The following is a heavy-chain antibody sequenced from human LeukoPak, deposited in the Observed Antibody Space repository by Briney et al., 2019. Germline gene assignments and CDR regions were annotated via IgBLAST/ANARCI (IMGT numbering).Heavy chain of an antibody. CDR2: INPNSGGT. V-gene: IGHV1-2*02. Sequence: ASVKVSCKASGYTFTGYYMHWVRQAPGQGLEWMGWINPNSGGTNYAQKFQGRVTMTRDTSISTAYMELSRLRSDDTAVYYCARGDVDTAMDHYYYGMDVWGQGTTVTVSS. CDR3: ARGDVDTAMDHYYYGMDV. J-gene: IGHJ6*02. CDR1: GYTFTGYY. D-gene: IGHD5-18*01.